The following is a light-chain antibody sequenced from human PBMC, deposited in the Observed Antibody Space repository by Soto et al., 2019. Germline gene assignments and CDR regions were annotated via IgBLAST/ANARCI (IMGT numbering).Light chain of an antibody. CDR2: EVS. V-gene: IGLV2-14*01. CDR3: TSYSSSSTFEI. CDR1: SSDVGGYNY. J-gene: IGLJ2*01. Sequence: QSALTQPASVSGSPGQSITISCTGTSSDVGGYNYVSWYQRHPGKAPKLMLYEVSNRPSGVSNRFSGSKSGNTASLTISALQAEDEADYYCTSYSSSSTFEIFGGGTKLTVL.